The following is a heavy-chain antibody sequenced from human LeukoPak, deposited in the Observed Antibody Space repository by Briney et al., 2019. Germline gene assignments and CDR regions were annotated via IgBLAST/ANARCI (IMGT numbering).Heavy chain of an antibody. CDR2: INHSGST. V-gene: IGHV4-34*01. CDR3: ARGGSRPRFLEVNWFDP. J-gene: IGHJ5*02. CDR1: GGSFSGYY. Sequence: SETLSLTCAVYGGSFSGYYSSWIRQPPGKGLEWIWEINHSGSTNYNPALKSRVTISVGPSKNQLSLKLSSVTAADTAVYYCARGGSRPRFLEVNWFDPWGQGTLVTVSS. D-gene: IGHD3-3*01.